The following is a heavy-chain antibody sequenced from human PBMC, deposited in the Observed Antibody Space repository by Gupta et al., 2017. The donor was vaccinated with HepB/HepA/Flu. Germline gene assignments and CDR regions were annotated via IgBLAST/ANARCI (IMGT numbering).Heavy chain of an antibody. V-gene: IGHV3-48*03. D-gene: IGHD7-27*01. CDR3: ERQETKDRWGYYYYDMDV. CDR2: IGSRSRTN. J-gene: IGHJ6*02. CDR1: GFTFSSYG. Sequence: EVQLVESGGDLVQPGGSLRLSCAASGFTFSSYGMKWVRQAPGKGLEWVSYIGSRSRTNYSDASGKGLGTISRETANNSLYREINSLRVDATDEYYCERQETKDRWGYYYYDMDVWGQGTTVTVSS.